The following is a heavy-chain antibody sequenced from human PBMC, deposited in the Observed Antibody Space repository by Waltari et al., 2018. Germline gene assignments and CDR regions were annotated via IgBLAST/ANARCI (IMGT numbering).Heavy chain of an antibody. D-gene: IGHD3-3*01. Sequence: EVQLVESGGGLVQPGGSLRLSCSASGFTFRSYSMNWVRQAPGKGLEWVSYISSSISTIYYADSVKGRFTISRDNAKNSLYLQMNSLRAEDTAVYYCARGRPNDFWIYYFDYWGQGTLVTVSS. V-gene: IGHV3-48*04. CDR1: GFTFRSYS. J-gene: IGHJ4*02. CDR3: ARGRPNDFWIYYFDY. CDR2: ISSSISTI.